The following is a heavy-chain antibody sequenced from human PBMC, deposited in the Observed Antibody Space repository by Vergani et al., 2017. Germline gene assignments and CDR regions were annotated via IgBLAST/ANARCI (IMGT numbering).Heavy chain of an antibody. Sequence: EVQLVQSGAEVKKPGESLKISCKGSGYTFTNYWIAWVRQRPGKGLEWMGIIYAGDSDVRYSPSFQGQVTMSVDKSLSTAYLQWSSLEASDTATYYCAKTHDFSSLYSSYNWFDPWGQGTQVTVSS. CDR1: GYTFTNYW. D-gene: IGHD3-3*01. V-gene: IGHV5-51*01. CDR2: IYAGDSDV. CDR3: AKTHDFSSLYSSYNWFDP. J-gene: IGHJ5*02.